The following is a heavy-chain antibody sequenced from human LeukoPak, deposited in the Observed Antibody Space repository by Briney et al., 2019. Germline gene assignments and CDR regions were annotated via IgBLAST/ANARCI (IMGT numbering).Heavy chain of an antibody. D-gene: IGHD2/OR15-2a*01. CDR3: ARGHYYADFTFPLHY. V-gene: IGHV1-2*02. CDR2: MNPNSGAT. CDR1: GYTFTAYY. Sequence: ASVKVSCKASGYTFTAYYMHWVRQAPGQRPEWLGWMNPNSGATNFAQKFQGRVTMTRDTSITTAYMEMSRLRSDDTAAYYCARGHYYADFTFPLHYWGQGTLVTVS. J-gene: IGHJ4*02.